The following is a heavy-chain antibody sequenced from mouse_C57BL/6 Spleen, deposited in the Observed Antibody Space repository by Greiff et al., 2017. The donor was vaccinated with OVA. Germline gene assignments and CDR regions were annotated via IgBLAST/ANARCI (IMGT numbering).Heavy chain of an antibody. Sequence: EVKLMESGEGLVKPGGSLKLSCAASGFTFSSYAMSWVRQTPEKRLEWVAYISSGGDYIYYADTVKGRFTISRDNARNTLYLQMSSLKSEDTAMYYCTRDIYYGNPYAMDYWGQGTSVTVSS. J-gene: IGHJ4*01. D-gene: IGHD2-1*01. CDR2: ISSGGDYI. CDR3: TRDIYYGNPYAMDY. V-gene: IGHV5-9-1*02. CDR1: GFTFSSYA.